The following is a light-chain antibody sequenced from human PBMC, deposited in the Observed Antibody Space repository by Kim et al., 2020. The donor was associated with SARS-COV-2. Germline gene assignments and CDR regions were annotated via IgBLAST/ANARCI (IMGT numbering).Light chain of an antibody. CDR1: QGVSNY. J-gene: IGKJ4*01. Sequence: ASTGDRRTITGRLRQGVSNYLAGYQQKPGKAPELLIYAASTLQSGVPSRFSGSGSGTDFSLTITYVQSEDFATYYCQQYHSFPLTFGGGTKGDIK. CDR3: QQYHSFPLT. CDR2: AAS. V-gene: IGKV1D-8*01.